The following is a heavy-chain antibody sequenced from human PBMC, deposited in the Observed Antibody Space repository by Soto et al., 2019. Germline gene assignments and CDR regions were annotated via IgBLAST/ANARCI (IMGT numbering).Heavy chain of an antibody. CDR3: ARPGRDWGSLEY. CDR2: IYYGGST. V-gene: IGHV4-59*08. CDR1: GDSISRDY. Sequence: SETLSLTCTVSGDSISRDYWTWIWQPPGKGLEWIAFIYYGGSTNYNPSLKSRVTISVDTTKNQFSLNLNSVTAADTAVYYCARPGRDWGSLEYWGQGTRVTVSS. J-gene: IGHJ4*02. D-gene: IGHD7-27*01.